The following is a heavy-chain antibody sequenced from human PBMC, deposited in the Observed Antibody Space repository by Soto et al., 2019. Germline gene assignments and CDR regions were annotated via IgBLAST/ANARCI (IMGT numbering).Heavy chain of an antibody. CDR2: IHQGGST. CDR3: AIVGGKWTSSPLNSYYYGMDV. Sequence: PSETLSLTCAVSGGSISSSYWWSWVRQPPGEGLEWIGEIHQGGSTSYNPSLKSRVTMSVDKTKSQFSLQLSSVTAADSAVYYCAIVGGKWTSSPLNSYYYGMDVWGQGTTVTVSS. J-gene: IGHJ6*02. V-gene: IGHV4-4*02. D-gene: IGHD2-2*01. CDR1: GGSISSSYW.